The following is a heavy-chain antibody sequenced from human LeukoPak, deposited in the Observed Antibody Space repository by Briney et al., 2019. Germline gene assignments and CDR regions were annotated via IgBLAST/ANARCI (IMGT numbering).Heavy chain of an antibody. Sequence: TGGSLTLSCVVSGLTSTGYSMTWLRQAPGKGLEWVSTFSGSGGSTYYADSVKGRFSISRDNSKNTLYLQMNSLRAEDTAAYYCARSGLNRFDYWGQGTLVTVSS. CDR3: ARSGLNRFDY. D-gene: IGHD2-15*01. CDR2: FSGSGGST. J-gene: IGHJ4*02. V-gene: IGHV3-23*01. CDR1: GLTSTGYS.